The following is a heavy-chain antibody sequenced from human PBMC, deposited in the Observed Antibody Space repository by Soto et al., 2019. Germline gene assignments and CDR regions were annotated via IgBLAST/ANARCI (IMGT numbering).Heavy chain of an antibody. V-gene: IGHV3-30*18. D-gene: IGHD2-2*01. CDR3: AKEGGYCISTSCNRYYGMDV. Sequence: QVQLVESGGGVVQPGRSLRLSCAASGFTFSSYGMHWVRQAPGKGLEWVAVISYDGSNKYYADSVKGRFTISRDNSKNTLYLQMNSLRAEDTAVYYCAKEGGYCISTSCNRYYGMDVW. CDR1: GFTFSSYG. CDR2: ISYDGSNK. J-gene: IGHJ6*01.